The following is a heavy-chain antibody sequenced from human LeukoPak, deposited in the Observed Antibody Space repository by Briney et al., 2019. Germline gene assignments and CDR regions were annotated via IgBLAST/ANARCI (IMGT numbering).Heavy chain of an antibody. CDR3: AKVERQYSSSWYFDY. D-gene: IGHD6-13*01. V-gene: IGHV3-9*01. CDR1: GFSFDDYA. CDR2: ISWNSGSI. J-gene: IGHJ4*02. Sequence: HPGRSLRLSCAASGFSFDDYAMPWVRQAPGKGLEWVSGISWNSGSIGYADSVKGRFTISRDNAKNSLYLQMNSLRAEDTALYYCAKVERQYSSSWYFDYWGQGTLVTVSS.